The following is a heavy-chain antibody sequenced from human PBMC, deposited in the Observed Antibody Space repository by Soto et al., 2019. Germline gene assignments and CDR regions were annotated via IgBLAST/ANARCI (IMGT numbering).Heavy chain of an antibody. CDR1: GFSLTTSGVG. CDR2: IHWNDDN. Sequence: QITLKESGPTLVKPTQTLTLTCTFSGFSLTTSGVGVGWIRQPPGKALERLAVIHWNDDNHYSPSLKHRLTTTKNTSKNQLDPTMTSMDPVDTATYYCAHKIVGLGRHYWGQGTLVTVSS. V-gene: IGHV2-5*01. CDR3: AHKIVGLGRHY. J-gene: IGHJ4*02. D-gene: IGHD2-15*01.